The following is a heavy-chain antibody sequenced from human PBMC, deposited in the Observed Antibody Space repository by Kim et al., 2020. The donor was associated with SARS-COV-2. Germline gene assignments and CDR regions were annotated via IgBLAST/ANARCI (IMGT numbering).Heavy chain of an antibody. J-gene: IGHJ6*02. CDR1: GFTFSSYG. D-gene: IGHD3-9*01. CDR3: AKDRVDWFDYYYYYGMDV. Sequence: GGSLRLSCAASGFTFSSYGMHWVRQAPGKGLEWVAVISYDGSNKYYADSVKGRFTISRDNSKNTLYLQMNSLRAEDTAVYYCAKDRVDWFDYYYYYGMDVWGQGTTVTVSS. V-gene: IGHV3-30*18. CDR2: ISYDGSNK.